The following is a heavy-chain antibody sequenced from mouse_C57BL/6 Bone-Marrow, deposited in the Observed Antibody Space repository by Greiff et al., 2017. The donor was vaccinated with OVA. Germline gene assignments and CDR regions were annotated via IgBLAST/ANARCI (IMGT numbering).Heavy chain of an antibody. CDR1: GYTFTDYN. Sequence: VQLQQSGPELVKPGASVKIPCKASGYTFTDYNMDWVKQSHGKSLEWIGDINPNNGGTIYNQKFKGKATLTVDKSSSTAYMELRSLTSEDTAVYYCARIAGYYYGSSHYYDYWGQGTTLTVSS. CDR3: ARIAGYYYGSSHYYDY. V-gene: IGHV1-18*01. J-gene: IGHJ2*01. CDR2: INPNNGGT. D-gene: IGHD1-1*01.